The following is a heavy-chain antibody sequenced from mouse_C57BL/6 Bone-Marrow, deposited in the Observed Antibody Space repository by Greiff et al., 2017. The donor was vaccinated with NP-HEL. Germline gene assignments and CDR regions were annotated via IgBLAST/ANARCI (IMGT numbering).Heavy chain of an antibody. CDR2: IYPRSGNT. D-gene: IGHD2-13*01. CDR1: GYTFTSFG. Sequence: QVQLQQSGAELARPGASVKLSCKASGYTFTSFGISWVKQRTGQGLEWIGEIYPRSGNTYYNEKFKGKATLTADKSSSTAYMELRSLTSEDSAVDFCAQRRDGEDYFDYWGQGTTLTVSS. V-gene: IGHV1-81*01. CDR3: AQRRDGEDYFDY. J-gene: IGHJ2*01.